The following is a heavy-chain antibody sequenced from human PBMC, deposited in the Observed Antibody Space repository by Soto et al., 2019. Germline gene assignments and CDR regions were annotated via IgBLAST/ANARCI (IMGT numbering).Heavy chain of an antibody. CDR2: IWYDGSNK. J-gene: IGHJ4*02. CDR3: ARADGFGENIDY. V-gene: IGHV3-33*01. D-gene: IGHD3-10*01. CDR1: GFTFSSYG. Sequence: QVQLVESGGGVVQPGRSLRLSCAASGFTFSSYGMHWVRQAPGKGLEWVAVIWYDGSNKYYADSVKGRFTISRDNSKNTLYLQMNSLRAEDTAVYYCARADGFGENIDYWGQGTLVTVSS.